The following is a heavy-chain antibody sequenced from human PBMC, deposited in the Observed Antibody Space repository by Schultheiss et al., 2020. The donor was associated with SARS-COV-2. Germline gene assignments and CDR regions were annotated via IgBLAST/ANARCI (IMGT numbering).Heavy chain of an antibody. J-gene: IGHJ4*02. Sequence: GGSLRLSCAASGFTFDDYAMHWVRQAPGKGLEWVSLISWDGGSTYYADSVKGRFTISRDNSKNSLYLQMNSLRAEDTALYYCAKDNYYDSSGPSFDYWGQGTLVTRLL. CDR3: AKDNYYDSSGPSFDY. D-gene: IGHD3-22*01. CDR1: GFTFDDYA. CDR2: ISWDGGST. V-gene: IGHV3-43D*03.